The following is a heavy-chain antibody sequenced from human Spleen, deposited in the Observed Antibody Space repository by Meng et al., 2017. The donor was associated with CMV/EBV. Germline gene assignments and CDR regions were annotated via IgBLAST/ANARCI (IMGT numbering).Heavy chain of an antibody. CDR3: RVWDYALDY. D-gene: IGHD4-17*01. Sequence: GESLKISCAASGFTFSSYSMNWVRQAPGKGLMWVSRIHPDGSRTDYAGSIKGRFTVSRDNAKNTVYLQMNSLRADDTALYYCRVWDYALDYWGQGQLVTVSS. CDR1: GFTFSSYS. CDR2: IHPDGSRT. J-gene: IGHJ4*02. V-gene: IGHV3-74*01.